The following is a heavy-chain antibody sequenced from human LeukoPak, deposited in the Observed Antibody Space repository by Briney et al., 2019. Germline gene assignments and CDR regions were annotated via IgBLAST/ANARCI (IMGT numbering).Heavy chain of an antibody. J-gene: IGHJ5*02. D-gene: IGHD3-10*02. CDR3: ARQDYVSSYFDP. CDR1: RDSISRGSYY. CDR2: IYYSGST. V-gene: IGHV4-39*01. Sequence: SETLSLTCTVSRDSISRGSYYWGWIRQPPGKGLEWIGTIYYSGSTYYNPSLKSRVTISVDTAKNYFSLSLRSVTAADTALYFCARQDYVSSYFDPWGQGTLVTVSS.